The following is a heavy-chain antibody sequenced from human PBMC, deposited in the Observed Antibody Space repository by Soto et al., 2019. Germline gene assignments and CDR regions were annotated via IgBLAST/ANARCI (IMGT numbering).Heavy chain of an antibody. V-gene: IGHV3-23*01. CDR1: GLTFGSRA. D-gene: IGHD3-10*01. J-gene: IGHJ4*02. Sequence: EVQLLESGGDLIQPGGSLRLSCVASGLTFGSRAMSWVRQSPGEGLEWVSTITDTGGDAKYADSVRGRFAISRDNSKNTLYLQMCALRAEDSAIYFCVRGSNDSYPGSRIFDFWGRGTLVTVSS. CDR2: ITDTGGDA. CDR3: VRGSNDSYPGSRIFDF.